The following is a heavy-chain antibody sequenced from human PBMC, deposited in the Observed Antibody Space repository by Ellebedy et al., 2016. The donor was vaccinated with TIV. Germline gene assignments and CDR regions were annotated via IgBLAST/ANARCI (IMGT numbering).Heavy chain of an antibody. CDR1: EFTFNTYS. D-gene: IGHD1-14*01. CDR2: ISSSSSTI. J-gene: IGHJ6*02. V-gene: IGHV3-48*04. CDR3: AREAVYSHGYYYYYGMDV. Sequence: PGGSLRLSCAASEFTFNTYSMSWVRQAPGKGLEWVSYISSSSSTIYYADSVKGRFTISRDNAKNSLFLQMNSLRAEDTAVYYCAREAVYSHGYYYYYGMDVWGQGTTVTVSS.